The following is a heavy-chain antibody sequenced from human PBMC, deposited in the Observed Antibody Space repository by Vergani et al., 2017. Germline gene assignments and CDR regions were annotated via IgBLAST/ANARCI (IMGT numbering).Heavy chain of an antibody. CDR2: ISSSSSYI. CDR1: GFTFSSYS. J-gene: IGHJ4*02. Sequence: EVQLVESGGGLVKPGGSLRLSCAASGFTFSSYSMNWVRQAPGKGLEWVSSISSSSSYIYYADAVNGRCTISRDNAKNSLYLQMNSLRAEDTAVYYCARMRDIVVVPVAPTDYWGQGTLVTVSS. CDR3: ARMRDIVVVPVAPTDY. D-gene: IGHD2-2*01. V-gene: IGHV3-21*01.